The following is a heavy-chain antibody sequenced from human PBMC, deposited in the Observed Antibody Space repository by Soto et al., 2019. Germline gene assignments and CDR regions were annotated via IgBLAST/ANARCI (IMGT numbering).Heavy chain of an antibody. J-gene: IGHJ4*02. CDR2: ISPYNGKT. Sequence: QVQLVQSGAEVTQPGASVKVSCKTSGYTFTEYGISWFRQAPGQGLEWMGWISPYNGKTNYIQEFQDRVTITTDTSSTTVYMDLRTLKSDDTAIYFRARADYGDTKIYSFDHWGQGTLVTVSS. CDR1: GYTFTEYG. CDR3: ARADYGDTKIYSFDH. V-gene: IGHV1-18*01. D-gene: IGHD4-17*01.